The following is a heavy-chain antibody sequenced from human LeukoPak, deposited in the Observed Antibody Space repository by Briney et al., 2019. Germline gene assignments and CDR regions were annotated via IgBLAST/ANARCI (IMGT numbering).Heavy chain of an antibody. D-gene: IGHD1-20*01. CDR2: IYSGGST. CDR3: ARRRYNWNAIDY. V-gene: IGHV3-53*01. CDR1: GFTVSSNY. Sequence: GGSLRLSCAASGFTVSSNYMSWVRQAPGKGLEWVSVIYSGGSTYYADSVKGRFTISRDNSKNTLYLQMNSLRAEDTAVYFCARRRYNWNAIDYWGQGTLVTVSS. J-gene: IGHJ4*02.